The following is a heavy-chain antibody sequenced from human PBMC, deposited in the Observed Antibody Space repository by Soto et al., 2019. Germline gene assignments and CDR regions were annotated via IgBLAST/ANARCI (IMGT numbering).Heavy chain of an antibody. D-gene: IGHD4-17*01. CDR3: ARDSDYCLKN. CDR2: IYYSGTT. Sequence: QVQLQESGPGLVKPSGTLSLTCTLSGGSITGYYWSWIRQPPGKGLEWIGYIYYSGTTNLNPSLRSRVTMSVDTSKNQFSLKMSSVTAADTAVYYCARDSDYCLKNWGQGTLVTVSS. V-gene: IGHV4-59*01. J-gene: IGHJ4*02. CDR1: GGSITGYY.